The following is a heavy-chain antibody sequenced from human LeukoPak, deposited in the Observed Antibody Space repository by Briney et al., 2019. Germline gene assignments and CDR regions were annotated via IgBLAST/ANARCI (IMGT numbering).Heavy chain of an antibody. Sequence: ASVKVSCKASGGTFSSYAISWVRQAPGQGLEWMGGIIPIFGTANYAQKFQGRVTITADESTSTAYMELSSLRSEDTAVYYCARARIDYSNHDYWGQGTLVTVSS. CDR1: GGTFSSYA. D-gene: IGHD4-11*01. CDR3: ARARIDYSNHDY. V-gene: IGHV1-69*13. J-gene: IGHJ4*02. CDR2: IIPIFGTA.